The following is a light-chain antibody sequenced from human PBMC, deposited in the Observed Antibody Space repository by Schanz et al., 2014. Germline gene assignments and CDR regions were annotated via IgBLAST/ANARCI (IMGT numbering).Light chain of an antibody. CDR2: DVS. Sequence: QSALTQPASVSGSPGQSITISCTGTSRDVGSYNFVSWYQQHPGKAPKLMIYDVSNRPSGVSNRFSGSKSGNTASLTVSGLQAEDEADFYCCSYAGSHTYVFGTGTKLTVL. CDR3: CSYAGSHTYV. V-gene: IGLV2-14*03. CDR1: SRDVGSYNF. J-gene: IGLJ1*01.